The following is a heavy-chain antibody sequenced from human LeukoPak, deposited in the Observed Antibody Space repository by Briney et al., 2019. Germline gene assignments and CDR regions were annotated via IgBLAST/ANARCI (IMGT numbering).Heavy chain of an antibody. J-gene: IGHJ4*02. CDR3: AREPRGYSYGLDY. Sequence: ASVKVSCKASGYTFTGYYMHWVRQAPGQGLEWMGWINPNSGGTNYAQKFQGRVTMTRDTSISTAYMELSRLRSDDTAVYYYAREPRGYSYGLDYWGQGTLVTVSS. D-gene: IGHD5-18*01. CDR2: INPNSGGT. CDR1: GYTFTGYY. V-gene: IGHV1-2*02.